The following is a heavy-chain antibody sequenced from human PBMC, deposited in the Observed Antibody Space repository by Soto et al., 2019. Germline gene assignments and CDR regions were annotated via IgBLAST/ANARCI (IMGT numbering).Heavy chain of an antibody. CDR2: IKSKTNGETT. Sequence: PGWSLRLSCASSGFTFINAWMSWVRQAPGKGLEWVGRIKSKTNGETTDYAAPVKGRFTISRDDSRNTVYLQMNSLKAEDTAVYYCTTDDPINKYWGQGTLVTVSS. V-gene: IGHV3-15*05. CDR1: GFTFINAW. J-gene: IGHJ1*01. CDR3: TTDDPINKY.